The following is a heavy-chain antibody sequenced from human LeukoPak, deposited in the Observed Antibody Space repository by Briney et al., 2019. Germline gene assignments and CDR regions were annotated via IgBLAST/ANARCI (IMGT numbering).Heavy chain of an antibody. CDR2: INQDGSEE. Sequence: GGSLRLSCAASGFNFAGRWMGLVRQAPGKGLEWVADINQDGSEEHYVDSVKGRFTISRDNAKNSLYLQMNSLRAEDTAVYYCVRDPRTFHYWGQGTLVTVSS. V-gene: IGHV3-7*01. CDR1: GFNFAGRW. J-gene: IGHJ1*01. CDR3: VRDPRTFHY.